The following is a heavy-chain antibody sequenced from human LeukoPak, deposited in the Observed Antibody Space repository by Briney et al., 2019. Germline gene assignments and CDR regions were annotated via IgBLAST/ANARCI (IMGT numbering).Heavy chain of an antibody. CDR2: ISYDGSNK. D-gene: IGHD2-2*01. J-gene: IGHJ4*02. CDR1: GFTFSSYG. CDR3: AKSSWVPAASPFGY. Sequence: GRSLRLSCAASGFTFSSYGVHWVRQAPGKGLEWVAVISYDGSNKYYADSVKGRFIISRDNPKNTLYLQMNSLRVEDTAVYYCAKSSWVPAASPFGYWGQGTLVTVSS. V-gene: IGHV3-30*18.